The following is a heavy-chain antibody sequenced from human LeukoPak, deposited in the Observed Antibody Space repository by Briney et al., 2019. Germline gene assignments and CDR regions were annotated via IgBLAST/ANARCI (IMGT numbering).Heavy chain of an antibody. Sequence: GGSLRLPCAASGLTVSNNYMKWVRQALGKGLERVSLIYSGGSTYYADSVKGRFTISRDNPKNTVYLQMNNLRAEDTAVYYCARDRHCSGGSCSGLWGQGTLVTVSS. CDR3: ARDRHCSGGSCSGL. CDR1: GLTVSNNY. D-gene: IGHD2-15*01. J-gene: IGHJ4*02. CDR2: IYSGGST. V-gene: IGHV3-53*01.